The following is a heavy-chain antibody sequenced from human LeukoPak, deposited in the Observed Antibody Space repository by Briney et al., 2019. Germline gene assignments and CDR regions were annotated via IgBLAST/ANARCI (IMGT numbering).Heavy chain of an antibody. CDR1: GDSFTTYY. CDR2: IYYSGTA. CDR3: AREKLSTSWYGGSRDYRHYFYGMDV. Sequence: SETLSLTCSLSGDSFTTYYWSWLRQPPGKGLEWIGYIYYSGTANYNPSLETRVTISIDRPKNQFSLKLASVTAADTAVYCCAREKLSTSWYGGSRDYRHYFYGMDVWGQGTTVTVSS. V-gene: IGHV4-59*01. J-gene: IGHJ6*02. D-gene: IGHD2-2*01.